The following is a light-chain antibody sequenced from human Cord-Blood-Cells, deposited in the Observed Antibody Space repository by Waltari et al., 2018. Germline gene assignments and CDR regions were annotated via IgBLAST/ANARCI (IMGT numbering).Light chain of an antibody. CDR3: QQDYSTPWT. CDR2: WAS. Sequence: DIVMTQSPDSLAVSLGERATINCKSSQSVLYSSNNKNYLAWYQQKPGQPHKLLIYWASTRESGVPDRFSGSGSGTDFTLTISSLQAEDVAVYYCQQDYSTPWTFGQGTKVEIK. V-gene: IGKV4-1*01. CDR1: QSVLYSSNNKNY. J-gene: IGKJ1*01.